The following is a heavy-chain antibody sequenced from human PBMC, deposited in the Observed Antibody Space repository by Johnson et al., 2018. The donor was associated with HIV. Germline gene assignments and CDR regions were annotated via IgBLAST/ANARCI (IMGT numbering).Heavy chain of an antibody. Sequence: QVQLVESGGGVVQPGGSLRLSCSASGFTFNYYAMHWVLQAPGKGLEWVAVISYDGTNKYYPNSVKGRYTIPRDNSKNTLYLQMNSLRVEEPALYYCAKESSPVWRRYDAFDFWGQGTMVTVSS. CDR2: ISYDGTNK. D-gene: IGHD1-1*01. J-gene: IGHJ3*01. V-gene: IGHV3-30*04. CDR1: GFTFNYYA. CDR3: AKESSPVWRRYDAFDF.